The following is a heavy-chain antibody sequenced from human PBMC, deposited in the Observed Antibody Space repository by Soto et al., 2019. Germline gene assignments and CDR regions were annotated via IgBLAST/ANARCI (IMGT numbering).Heavy chain of an antibody. CDR2: IRSGGSTT. Sequence: GGSLRLSCTASGFTFDYYWMHWVRQAPGQGLVWVSHIRSGGSTTNYADSVKGRFTISRDNSKNTLYLQMNSLRAEDTAVYYCAKDLDGYNSAIFDYWGQGTLVTVSS. D-gene: IGHD5-12*01. CDR3: AKDLDGYNSAIFDY. V-gene: IGHV3-74*01. CDR1: GFTFDYYW. J-gene: IGHJ4*02.